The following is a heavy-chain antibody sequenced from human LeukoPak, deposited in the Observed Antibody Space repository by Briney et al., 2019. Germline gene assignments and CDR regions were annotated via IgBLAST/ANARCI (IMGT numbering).Heavy chain of an antibody. CDR1: GGSVSSYY. J-gene: IGHJ4*02. D-gene: IGHD1-1*01. CDR3: ARTLHPPTLNWYFDY. Sequence: PSETLSLTCTVSGGSVSSYYWSWIRQPAGKGLEWIGRIYTSGSTNYNPSLKSRVTMSVDTSKNQFSLKLSSVTAADTAIYYCARTLHPPTLNWYFDYWGQGILVTVSS. V-gene: IGHV4-4*07. CDR2: IYTSGST.